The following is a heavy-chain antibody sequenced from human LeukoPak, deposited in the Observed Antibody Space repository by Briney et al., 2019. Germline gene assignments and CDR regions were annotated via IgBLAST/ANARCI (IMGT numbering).Heavy chain of an antibody. V-gene: IGHV3-66*04. D-gene: IGHD3-9*01. Sequence: GGSLRLSCAVSGFTVSSNYMSWVRQAPGKGLEWVSVIYSGGSTYYADSVKGRFTISRDNSKNTLYLQMNSLRAEDTAVYYCARLPSGTSYYDILTGYYTRRAIDYWGQGTLVTVSS. CDR2: IYSGGST. CDR1: GFTVSSNY. CDR3: ARLPSGTSYYDILTGYYTRRAIDY. J-gene: IGHJ4*02.